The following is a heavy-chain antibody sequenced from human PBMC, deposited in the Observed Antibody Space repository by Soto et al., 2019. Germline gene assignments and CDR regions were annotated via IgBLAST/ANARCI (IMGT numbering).Heavy chain of an antibody. V-gene: IGHV3-33*01. J-gene: IGHJ4*02. Sequence: QVQLVESGGGVVQTGRSLRLSCAASGFTFSSYGMHWVRQAPGKGLEWVAVIWYDGSNKYYADSVKGRFTISRDNSKNTLYLQMNSLRAEDTAVYYCARDPSLAQQLINIFDYWGQGTLVTVSS. CDR2: IWYDGSNK. CDR1: GFTFSSYG. D-gene: IGHD6-13*01. CDR3: ARDPSLAQQLINIFDY.